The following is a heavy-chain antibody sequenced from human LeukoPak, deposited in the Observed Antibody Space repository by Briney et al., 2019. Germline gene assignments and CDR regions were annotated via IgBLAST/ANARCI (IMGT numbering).Heavy chain of an antibody. CDR1: GITLSNYG. D-gene: IGHD3-10*01. V-gene: IGHV3-23*01. Sequence: GGSLRLFCAVSGITLSNYGMSWVRQAPGKGLEWVAGISGSGGGTNYADSVKGRFTISRDNPKNTLYLQMHSLSAEDTAVYFCAKRGVVVRVILVGFHKEATYFDSWGQGALVTVSS. CDR3: AKRGVVVRVILVGFHKEATYFDS. J-gene: IGHJ4*02. CDR2: ISGSGGGT.